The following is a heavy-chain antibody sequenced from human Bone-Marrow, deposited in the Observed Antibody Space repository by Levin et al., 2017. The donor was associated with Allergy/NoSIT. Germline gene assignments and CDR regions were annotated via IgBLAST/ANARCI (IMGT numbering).Heavy chain of an antibody. CDR1: GFTFSTYG. D-gene: IGHD3-3*01. J-gene: IGHJ6*02. CDR3: ATFGRGGLFRFLEWLLRSGMDV. CDR2: ISYDGTYK. V-gene: IGHV3-30*03. Sequence: QTGGSLRLSCAASGFTFSTYGMHWVRQAPGKGLEWVALISYDGTYKYYADSVEGRFTISRDNSKNTLSLQMNSLRAEDTAVYYCATFGRGGLFRFLEWLLRSGMDVWGQGTTVTVSS.